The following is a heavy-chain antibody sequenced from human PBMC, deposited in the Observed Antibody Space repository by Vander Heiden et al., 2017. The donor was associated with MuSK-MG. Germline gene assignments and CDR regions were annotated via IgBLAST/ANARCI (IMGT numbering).Heavy chain of an antibody. J-gene: IGHJ4*02. CDR1: GFNLSNYA. D-gene: IGHD3-22*01. V-gene: IGHV3-23*01. CDR3: AKGYDSTGAYYFDY. CDR2: ISGSSGPT. Sequence: EVQLLESGGLLVQPGGSLRLSCSASGFNLSNYAMSWVRQAPGKWLEWVSAISGSSGPTYYADSVKGLFTISRDNSKNTLFLQMSSLRAEDTALYYCAKGYDSTGAYYFDYWGQGTLVTVSS.